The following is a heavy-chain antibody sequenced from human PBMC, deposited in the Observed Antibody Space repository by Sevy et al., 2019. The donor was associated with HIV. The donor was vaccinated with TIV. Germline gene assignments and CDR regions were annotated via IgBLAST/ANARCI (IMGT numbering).Heavy chain of an antibody. J-gene: IGHJ5*02. V-gene: IGHV4-34*01. D-gene: IGHD3-3*01. CDR2: INHSGST. CDR3: ARCLRITIFGVVIMGWFDP. Sequence: SETLSLTCAVYGGSFSGYYWSWIRQPPGKGLEWIGEINHSGSTNYNPSLKSRVTISVDTSKNQFSLKLSSVTAADTAVYYCARCLRITIFGVVIMGWFDPWGQGTLVTVSS. CDR1: GGSFSGYY.